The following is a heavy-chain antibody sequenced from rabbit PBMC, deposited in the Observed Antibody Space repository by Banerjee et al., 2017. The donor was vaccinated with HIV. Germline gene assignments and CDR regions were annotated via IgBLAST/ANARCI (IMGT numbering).Heavy chain of an antibody. CDR1: GFTLSSYY. J-gene: IGHJ4*01. Sequence: QEQLEESGGDLVTPGASLTLTCTASGFTLSSYYMCWVRQAPGKGLEWIACIYAGSSGSTYYASWVNGRFTISRSSSLNTVDLKMTSLTAADTATYFCARAMATMTMVMNLWGQGTLVTVS. CDR3: ARAMATMTMVMNL. D-gene: IGHD2-1*01. CDR2: IYAGSSGST. V-gene: IGHV1S43*01.